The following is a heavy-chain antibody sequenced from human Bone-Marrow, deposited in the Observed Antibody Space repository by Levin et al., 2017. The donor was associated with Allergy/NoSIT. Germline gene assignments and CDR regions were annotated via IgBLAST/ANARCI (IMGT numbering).Heavy chain of an antibody. V-gene: IGHV4-30-4*01. Sequence: SETLSLTCTVSGGSISSGDYYWSWIRQPPGKGLEWIGYIYYSGSTYYNPSLKSRVTISVDTSKNQFSLKLSSVTAADTAVYYCARDRIYGDYALDIWGQGTMVTVSS. J-gene: IGHJ3*02. CDR1: GGSISSGDYY. CDR3: ARDRIYGDYALDI. D-gene: IGHD4-17*01. CDR2: IYYSGST.